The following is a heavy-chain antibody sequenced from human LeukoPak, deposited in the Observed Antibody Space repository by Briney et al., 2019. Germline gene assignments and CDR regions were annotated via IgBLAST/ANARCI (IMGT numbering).Heavy chain of an antibody. D-gene: IGHD3-10*01. Sequence: PSETLSLTCSIYNGSVISNSDYWGWIRQPPGKGLEWIGNIYYSGKVYYNWSLKSRVTMSVDTSKNQFSLTLRSVTAADTAVYYCARSLGSGDFPPYTWFDPWGQGTLVTVSS. V-gene: IGHV4-39*07. J-gene: IGHJ5*02. CDR1: NGSVISNSDY. CDR2: IYYSGKV. CDR3: ARSLGSGDFPPYTWFDP.